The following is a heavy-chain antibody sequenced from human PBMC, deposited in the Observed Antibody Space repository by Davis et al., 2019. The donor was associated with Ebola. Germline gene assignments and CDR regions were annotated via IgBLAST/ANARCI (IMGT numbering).Heavy chain of an antibody. J-gene: IGHJ6*02. CDR1: LGTFSSYA. V-gene: IGHV1-69*13. CDR3: AREYGNGMDL. CDR2: IISIFGTA. Sequence: SVTVSCQASLGTFSSYAISWVRQPPGQGLAWLGGIISIFGTAHYVQKFQGRSTITADESTSTAYFELNSLSSEVTDVYYCAREYGNGMDLWGQGTTVTVSS. D-gene: IGHD4-17*01.